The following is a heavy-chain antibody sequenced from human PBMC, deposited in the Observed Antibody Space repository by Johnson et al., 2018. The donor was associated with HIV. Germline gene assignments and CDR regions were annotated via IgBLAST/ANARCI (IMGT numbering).Heavy chain of an antibody. CDR3: AKDEEGYCSGGSCYENAVDI. D-gene: IGHD2-15*01. CDR2: MSSNGGST. Sequence: VQLVESGGGLVQPGGSLRLSCAASGFTFSSYAMHWVRQAPGKGLQYVSAMSSNGGSTYYANSVKGRFTISRDNSRNTLYLQMTSLRAEDTAVYYCAKDEEGYCSGGSCYENAVDIWGQGTMVTGSS. CDR1: GFTFSSYA. V-gene: IGHV3-64*01. J-gene: IGHJ3*02.